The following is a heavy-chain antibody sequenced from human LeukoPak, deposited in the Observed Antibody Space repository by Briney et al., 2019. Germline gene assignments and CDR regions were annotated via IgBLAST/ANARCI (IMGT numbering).Heavy chain of an antibody. CDR1: GGSFSGYY. Sequence: SETLSLTCAVYGGSFSGYYWSWIRQPPGKGLEGIGEINHGGSTNYNPSIKSRLTISVDTSKNQFSLKLSSVTAADTAVYYCAREGVYYDILAAYYRPYYFDFWGQGTLVTVYS. V-gene: IGHV4-34*01. CDR3: AREGVYYDILAAYYRPYYFDF. CDR2: INHGGST. J-gene: IGHJ4*02. D-gene: IGHD3-9*01.